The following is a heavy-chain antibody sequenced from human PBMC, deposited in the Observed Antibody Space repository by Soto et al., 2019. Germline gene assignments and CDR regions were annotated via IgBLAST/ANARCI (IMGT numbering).Heavy chain of an antibody. V-gene: IGHV3-23*01. J-gene: IGHJ4*02. CDR1: GFTFSNFA. CDR2: ISGSGTST. D-gene: IGHD6-19*01. Sequence: GGSLRLSCAASGFTFSNFAMSWVRQAPGKGLEWVSAISGSGTSTYNADSVKGRFSISRDNSKNTLYLQMNSLRAEDTAVYYCAKDRKSGSGWYWDYWGQGTLVTVSS. CDR3: AKDRKSGSGWYWDY.